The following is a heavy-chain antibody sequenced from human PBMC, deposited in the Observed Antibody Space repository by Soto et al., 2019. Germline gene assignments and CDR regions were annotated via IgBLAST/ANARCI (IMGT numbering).Heavy chain of an antibody. CDR1: GGSISSYY. V-gene: IGHV4-4*07. J-gene: IGHJ6*02. CDR2: IYNGGNT. CDR3: ARDGSDSYGLDV. D-gene: IGHD3-10*01. Sequence: SETLSLTWTVSGGSISSYYWSWIRQSAGKGLEWIGRIYNGGNTQYNPSLKSRVTMSADTSKNQFSLRLNSVTAADTAVYYCARDGSDSYGLDVWGQGTTVTVSS.